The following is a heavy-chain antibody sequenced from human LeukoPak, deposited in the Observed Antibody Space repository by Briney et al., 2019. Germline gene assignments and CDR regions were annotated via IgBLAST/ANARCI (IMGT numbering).Heavy chain of an antibody. J-gene: IGHJ4*02. CDR3: AKYDSSGYYMY. CDR1: GFTFSNAW. CDR2: ISSSGSTI. Sequence: GGSLRLSCAASGFTFSNAWMSWVRQAPGKGLEWVSYISSSGSTIYYADSVKGRFTISRDNAKNSLYLQMNSLRAEDTAVYYCAKYDSSGYYMYWGQGTLVTVSS. D-gene: IGHD3-22*01. V-gene: IGHV3-11*04.